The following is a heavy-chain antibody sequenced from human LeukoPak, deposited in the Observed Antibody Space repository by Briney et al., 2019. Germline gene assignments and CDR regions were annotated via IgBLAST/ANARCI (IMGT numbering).Heavy chain of an antibody. Sequence: GGSLRLSCAASGFTFSNFWMHWVRQAPGKGLVWVSHINSDGSWTGYADSVKGRFTISKDNAKNTVYLQMNNLRAEDTAVYYCVTSYETYWGRGTLVTVPS. CDR1: GFTFSNFW. CDR2: INSDGSWT. V-gene: IGHV3-74*01. J-gene: IGHJ4*02. CDR3: VTSYETY. D-gene: IGHD3-22*01.